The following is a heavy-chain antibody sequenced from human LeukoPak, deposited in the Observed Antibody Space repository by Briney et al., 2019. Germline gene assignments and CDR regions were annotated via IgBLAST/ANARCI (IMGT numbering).Heavy chain of an antibody. D-gene: IGHD3-3*01. Sequence: SVKVSCKASGGTFSSYAISWVRQAPGQGLECMGGIIPIFGTANYAQKFQGRGTITADKSTSTAYMELSSLRSEDTAVYYCARDWSGYWYGAFDIWGQGTMVTVSS. CDR3: ARDWSGYWYGAFDI. J-gene: IGHJ3*02. CDR1: GGTFSSYA. V-gene: IGHV1-69*06. CDR2: IIPIFGTA.